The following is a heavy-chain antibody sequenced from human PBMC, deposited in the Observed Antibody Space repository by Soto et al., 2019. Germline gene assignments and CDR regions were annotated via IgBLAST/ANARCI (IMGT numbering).Heavy chain of an antibody. CDR2: INHSGST. Sequence: PSETLSLTCAVYGGSFSGYYWSWIRQPPGKGLEWIGEINHSGSTNYNPSLKSRVTISVDTSKNQFSLKLSSVTAADTAVYYCARDSGWYRYYYYGRDVWGQGTTVTVSS. V-gene: IGHV4-34*01. J-gene: IGHJ6*02. CDR3: ARDSGWYRYYYYGRDV. CDR1: GGSFSGYY. D-gene: IGHD6-19*01.